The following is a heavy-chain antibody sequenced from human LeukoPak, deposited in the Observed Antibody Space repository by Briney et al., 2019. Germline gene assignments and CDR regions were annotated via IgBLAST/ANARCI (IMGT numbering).Heavy chain of an antibody. CDR3: ARSYGSGSYYNVGWFDP. D-gene: IGHD3-10*01. J-gene: IGHJ5*02. V-gene: IGHV5-51*01. CDR2: IYPGDSDT. CDR1: GYSFTSYW. Sequence: KPGESLKISCKGSGYSFTSYWIGWVRQMPGKGLEWMGIIYPGDSDTRYSPSFQGQVTISADKSISTAYLQWSSLKASDTAMYYCARSYGSGSYYNVGWFDPWGQGTLVIVSS.